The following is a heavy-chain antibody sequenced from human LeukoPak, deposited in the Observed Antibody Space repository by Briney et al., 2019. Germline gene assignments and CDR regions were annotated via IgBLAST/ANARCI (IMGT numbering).Heavy chain of an antibody. CDR2: ISGSGGST. CDR3: AILTRKGDTEY. V-gene: IGHV3-23*01. CDR1: GFTFSSYA. J-gene: IGHJ4*02. D-gene: IGHD3-16*01. Sequence: RTGGSLRLSCAASGFTFSSYAMSWVRQAPGKGLEWVSAISGSGGSTYYADSVKGRFTISRDNSKNTLYLQMNSLRAEDTAVYYCAILTRKGDTEYWGQGTLVTVSS.